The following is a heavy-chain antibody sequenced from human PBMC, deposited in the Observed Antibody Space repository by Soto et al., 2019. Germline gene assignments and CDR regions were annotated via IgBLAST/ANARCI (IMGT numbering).Heavy chain of an antibody. Sequence: GGSLRLSCATSGFTFSSNGMSWVRQAPGKGLDWVSGISGSGRNTYYADSVKGRFTISRDNSKNTLFLQVNSLRVEDTAVYYCAKGQHYTGSTPIDYWGQGALVTVSS. CDR3: AKGQHYTGSTPIDY. D-gene: IGHD2-8*02. CDR1: GFTFSSNG. V-gene: IGHV3-23*01. CDR2: ISGSGRNT. J-gene: IGHJ4*02.